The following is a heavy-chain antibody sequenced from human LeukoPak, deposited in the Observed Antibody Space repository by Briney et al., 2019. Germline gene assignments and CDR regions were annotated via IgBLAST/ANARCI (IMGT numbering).Heavy chain of an antibody. V-gene: IGHV1-3*01. CDR3: ARSGLYSSPWRTSDF. J-gene: IGHJ4*02. D-gene: IGHD6-19*01. CDR2: ISGHNGDT. CDR1: GYSFHGYD. Sequence: GASVKVSCKASGYSFHGYDLQWLRQAPGQRLEWMGWISGHNGDTRYSQKFQDRITLTRDTSASTGYMELTSLTSEDTAVYYCARSGLYSSPWRTSDFWGQGTLVTVSS.